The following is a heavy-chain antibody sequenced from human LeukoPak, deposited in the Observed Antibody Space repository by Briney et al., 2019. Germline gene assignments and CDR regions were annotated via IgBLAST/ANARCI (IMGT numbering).Heavy chain of an antibody. D-gene: IGHD6-6*01. CDR2: IYTSGST. J-gene: IGHJ4*02. Sequence: SETLSLTCTVSGGSISSYYWSWIRQPAGKGLEWIGRIYTSGSTNCNPSLKSRVTMSVDTSKNQFSLKLSSVTAADTAVYYCAGTSIAASFDYWGQGTLVTVSS. V-gene: IGHV4-4*07. CDR1: GGSISSYY. CDR3: AGTSIAASFDY.